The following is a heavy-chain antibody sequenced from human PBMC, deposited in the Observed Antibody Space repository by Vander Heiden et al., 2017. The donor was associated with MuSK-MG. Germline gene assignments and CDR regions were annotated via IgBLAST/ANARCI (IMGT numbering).Heavy chain of an antibody. CDR2: INHSGST. V-gene: IGHV4-34*01. J-gene: IGHJ6*02. CDR1: GGSFRGYY. Sequence: QVQLQQRGAGLLKPSETLSPTCAVYGGSFRGYYWSWIRQPPGKGLEWIGEINHSGSTNYNPSLKSRVTISVDTSKNQFSLKLSSVTAADTAVYYCARGGITMVRGADYYYGMDVWGQGTTVTVSS. D-gene: IGHD3-10*01. CDR3: ARGGITMVRGADYYYGMDV.